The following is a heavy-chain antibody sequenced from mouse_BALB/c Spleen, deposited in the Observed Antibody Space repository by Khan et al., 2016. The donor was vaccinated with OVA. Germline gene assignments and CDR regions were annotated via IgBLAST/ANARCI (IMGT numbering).Heavy chain of an antibody. CDR3: ARRNYFGYTFAY. D-gene: IGHD1-2*01. J-gene: IGHJ3*01. V-gene: IGHV1-77*01. Sequence: QVQLQQPGAELARPGASVKLSCKASGYTFTDYYINWVKQRTGQGLEWIGEISPGSGDTFYNEKFKGKATLTADNSSSTAYMQLSSLTSEASAVYFCARRNYFGYTFAYWGQGTLVTVSA. CDR1: GYTFTDYY. CDR2: ISPGSGDT.